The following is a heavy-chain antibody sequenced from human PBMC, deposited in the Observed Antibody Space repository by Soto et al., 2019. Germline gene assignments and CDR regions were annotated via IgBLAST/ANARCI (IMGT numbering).Heavy chain of an antibody. J-gene: IGHJ3*02. V-gene: IGHV3-66*01. CDR3: ARDFSGKNDAFHI. CDR1: GFTVTTNY. CDR2: VYSGGST. D-gene: IGHD3-10*01. Sequence: EVQLVESGGGLVQPGGSLRLSCAASGFTVTTNYMSWVCQPPGKGLEWVSVVYSGGSTYYADSVKGRFTVSRDNSKNTLYLQMNSLRAEDTAVYYCARDFSGKNDAFHIWGQGTVVTVSS.